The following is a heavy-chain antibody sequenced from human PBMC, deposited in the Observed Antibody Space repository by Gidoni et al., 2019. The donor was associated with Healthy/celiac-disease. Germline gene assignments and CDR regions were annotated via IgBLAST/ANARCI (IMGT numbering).Heavy chain of an antibody. CDR3: ARVGYGSGSYYFDY. Sequence: QVQLPESGPGLVKPSEPLSLTCTVSGGSISSYYWSWIRQPPGKGLEWIGYIYYSGSTNDNPSRKSRVTISVDTSKNQFSLKLSSVTAADTAGYYCARVGYGSGSYYFDYWGQGTLVTVSS. V-gene: IGHV4-59*01. J-gene: IGHJ4*02. CDR2: IYYSGST. D-gene: IGHD3-10*01. CDR1: GGSISSYY.